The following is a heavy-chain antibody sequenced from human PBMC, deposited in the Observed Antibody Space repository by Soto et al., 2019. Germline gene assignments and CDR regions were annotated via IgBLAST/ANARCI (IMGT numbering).Heavy chain of an antibody. D-gene: IGHD3-22*01. CDR3: ASAPVGLHTISYYDSSGPNWFDP. CDR1: GASVSSVGFH. J-gene: IGHJ5*02. V-gene: IGHV4-30-4*01. CDR2: IYNGGST. Sequence: SETLSVTCTVSGASVSSVGFHGAWLLRPPRKGLEWIGYIYNGGSTYYRPSLETRMHMSPDATRNHYSLRLTPVTAADTAVYFCASAPVGLHTISYYDSSGPNWFDPWGQGTLVTVSS.